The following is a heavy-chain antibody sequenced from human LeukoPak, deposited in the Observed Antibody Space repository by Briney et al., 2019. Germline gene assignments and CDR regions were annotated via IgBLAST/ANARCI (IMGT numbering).Heavy chain of an antibody. CDR1: GFTLDKNA. CDR2: ISGISRSI. Sequence: PGGCLLLSFSAPGFTLDKNAVASVRQTTGKGLELVPGISGISRSIAYADSVKGRVSISRDNDKRSLYLEMNSLRSEDTGLYYCAKDYVGSGSLNYYMDGSGKASTVSASS. CDR3: AKDYVGSGSLNYYMDG. D-gene: IGHD3-10*01. J-gene: IGHJ6*03. V-gene: IGHV3-9*01.